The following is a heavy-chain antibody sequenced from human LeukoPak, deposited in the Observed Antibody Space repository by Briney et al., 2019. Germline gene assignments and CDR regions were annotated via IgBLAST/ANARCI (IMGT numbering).Heavy chain of an antibody. CDR3: AKGRLYYDILTGLGP. Sequence: PGGSLRLSCAASGFTFNSYGMHRVRQAPGKGLEWAAVISYDGSNKYYADSVKGRFTISRDNSKNTLYLQMNSLRAEDTAVYYCAKGRLYYDILTGLGPWGQGTLVTVSS. CDR1: GFTFNSYG. J-gene: IGHJ5*02. D-gene: IGHD3-9*01. CDR2: ISYDGSNK. V-gene: IGHV3-30*18.